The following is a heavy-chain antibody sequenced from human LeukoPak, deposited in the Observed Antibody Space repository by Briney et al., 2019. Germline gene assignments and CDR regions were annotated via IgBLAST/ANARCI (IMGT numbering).Heavy chain of an antibody. CDR3: VKGVVVAASVWEYFQH. V-gene: IGHV3-64D*06. CDR2: ISINGGST. CDR1: GTAFRTYA. Sequence: GGSLRLSCSASGTAFRTYAMHWVRQPPGEGLYYVSAISINGGSTYYTDSVKGRFTISRDNAKNTLYLQMSSLRAEDTAVYYCVKGVVVAASVWEYFQHRGQGTLVTVSS. D-gene: IGHD2-15*01. J-gene: IGHJ1*01.